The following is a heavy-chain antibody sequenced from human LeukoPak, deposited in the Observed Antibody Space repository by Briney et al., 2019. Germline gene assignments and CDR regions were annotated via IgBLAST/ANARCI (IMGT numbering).Heavy chain of an antibody. J-gene: IGHJ4*02. CDR2: INHSGST. Sequence: TSETLSLTCAVYGGSFSGYYWSWIRQPPGKGLEWIGEINHSGSTNYNPSLKGRVTISVDTSKNQFSLKLSSVTAADTAVYYCAGPNWDFDYWGQGTLVTVSS. CDR3: AGPNWDFDY. D-gene: IGHD7-27*01. V-gene: IGHV4-34*01. CDR1: GGSFSGYY.